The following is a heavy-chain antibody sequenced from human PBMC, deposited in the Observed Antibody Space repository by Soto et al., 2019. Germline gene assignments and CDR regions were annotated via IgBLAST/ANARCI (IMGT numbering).Heavy chain of an antibody. CDR1: GFIFSSHA. V-gene: IGHV3-23*01. CDR3: EKDLPLWRGYSFSENH. Sequence: EVQLLESGGGFVKPGGSLRLSCEGSGFIFSSHAMSWVRQAPGKGLEGVSSVSGSGASVHLPDFLKGRFSSSRDNSKNTVYLELNNLRVDDTAVYYCEKDLPLWRGYSFSENHWGQGTLVTVSS. J-gene: IGHJ5*02. CDR2: VSGSGASV. D-gene: IGHD3-3*01.